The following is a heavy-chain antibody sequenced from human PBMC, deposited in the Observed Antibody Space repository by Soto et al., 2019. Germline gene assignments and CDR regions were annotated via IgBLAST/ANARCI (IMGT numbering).Heavy chain of an antibody. CDR2: IYWDDDK. CDR3: ARKNYGDSPTDY. D-gene: IGHD4-17*01. V-gene: IGHV2-5*02. CDR1: GFSLSTRGVG. Sequence: QITLKESGPALVKPTQTLTLTCTFSGFSLSTRGVGVGWIRQPPGKALEWLAVIYWDDDKRYSPSLQSRLTITKDTSKSQVVLTMTSLDPVDTATYYCARKNYGDSPTDYWGQGTLVTVSS. J-gene: IGHJ4*02.